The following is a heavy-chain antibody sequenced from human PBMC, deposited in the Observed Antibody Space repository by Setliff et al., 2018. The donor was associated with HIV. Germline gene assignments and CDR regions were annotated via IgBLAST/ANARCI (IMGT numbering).Heavy chain of an antibody. CDR2: IHPIFGTT. CDR3: ARGIPRGTVFGVVGYFDY. Sequence: ASVKVSCKASGGTFSSYITAWVRQAPGQGLEWMGGIHPIFGTTNYARDFMCRVSITADESTNTAYMELSSLRSDDSAIYYCARGIPRGTVFGVVGYFDYWGQGTPVTVS. D-gene: IGHD3-3*01. J-gene: IGHJ4*02. V-gene: IGHV1-69*13. CDR1: GGTFSSYI.